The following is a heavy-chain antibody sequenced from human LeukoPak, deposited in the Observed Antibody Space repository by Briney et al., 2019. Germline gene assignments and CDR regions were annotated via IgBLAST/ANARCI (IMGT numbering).Heavy chain of an antibody. V-gene: IGHV4-61*02. CDR1: GGSISSGDYY. J-gene: IGHJ6*03. D-gene: IGHD2-15*01. CDR2: IYTSGST. Sequence: SETLSLTCSVSGGSISSGDYYWSWIRQPAGKGLEWIGRIYTSGSTNSNPSLNSRVTMSVDTSKNQFSLKLSSATAADTAVYYCARDSTLDVVVSDYMDVWGKGTTVTVSS. CDR3: ARDSTLDVVVSDYMDV.